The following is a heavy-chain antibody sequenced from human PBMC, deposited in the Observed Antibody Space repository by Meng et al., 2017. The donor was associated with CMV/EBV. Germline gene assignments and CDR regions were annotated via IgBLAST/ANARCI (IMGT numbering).Heavy chain of an antibody. CDR2: INHSGST. CDR1: GGSFSGYY. V-gene: IGHV4-34*01. CDR3: ARESMVRGED. Sequence: GGGLLMPSVTLSLTCAVYGGSFSGYYWSWIRQPPGKGLEWIGEINHSGSTNYNPSLKSRVTISVDTSKNQFSLKLSSVTAADTAVYYCARESMVRGEDWGQGTLVTVSS. D-gene: IGHD3-10*01. J-gene: IGHJ4*02.